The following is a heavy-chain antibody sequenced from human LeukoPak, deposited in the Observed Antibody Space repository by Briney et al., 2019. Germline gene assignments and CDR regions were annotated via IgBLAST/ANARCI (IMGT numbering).Heavy chain of an antibody. CDR1: GYTFTSYD. D-gene: IGHD2-21*02. CDR2: MNPNSGNT. J-gene: IGHJ4*02. V-gene: IGHV1-8*01. Sequence: GASVKVSCKASGYTFTSYDINWVRQATGQGLEWMGWMNPNSGNTGYAQKFQGRVTMTRNTSISTAYMELSSLRSEDTAVYYCAGVLNCGGDCSGDYWGQGTLVTVSS. CDR3: AGVLNCGGDCSGDY.